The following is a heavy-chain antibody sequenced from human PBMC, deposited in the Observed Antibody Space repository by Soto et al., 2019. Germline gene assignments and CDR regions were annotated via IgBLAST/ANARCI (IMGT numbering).Heavy chain of an antibody. CDR2: IYHTGST. D-gene: IGHD3-16*01. CDR1: AGSLSNYY. J-gene: IGHJ4*02. CDR3: ARGGRGSGLYFLYYFDL. Sequence: WETLSLTCSVSAGSLSNYYWTWIRQSPGKGLEWIGEIYHTGSTKYNPSLKSRVAISVDMSKNQFSLTLSSVTPADTAVYYCARGGRGSGLYFLYYFDLWGQGTLVTVSS. V-gene: IGHV4-59*01.